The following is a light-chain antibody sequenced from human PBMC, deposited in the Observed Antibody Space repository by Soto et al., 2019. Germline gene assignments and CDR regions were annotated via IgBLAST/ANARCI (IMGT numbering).Light chain of an antibody. J-gene: IGKJ1*01. CDR3: QQYHSSPPSWT. CDR2: GAS. Sequence: EIVLTQSPGTLSLSPGERATLSCRASQSVDSNYLAWYQQKPGQGPRHLIYGASSRATGRPDRFSGSRSGTDFTLTISRLEPGDFALYYCQQYHSSPPSWTFGQGTKVEIK. V-gene: IGKV3-20*01. CDR1: QSVDSNY.